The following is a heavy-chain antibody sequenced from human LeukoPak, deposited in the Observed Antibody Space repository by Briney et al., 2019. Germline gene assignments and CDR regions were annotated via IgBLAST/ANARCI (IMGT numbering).Heavy chain of an antibody. CDR3: ARDRSYGRRIGYYYYYMDV. D-gene: IGHD5-18*01. CDR1: GYTFTSYD. V-gene: IGHV1-8*01. J-gene: IGHJ6*03. Sequence: GASVKVSCKASGYTFTSYDINWVRQATGQGLEWMGWMNPNSGNTGYAQKFQGRVTMTRNTSISTAYMELSSLRSEDTAVYYCARDRSYGRRIGYYYYYMDVWGKGTTVTVSS. CDR2: MNPNSGNT.